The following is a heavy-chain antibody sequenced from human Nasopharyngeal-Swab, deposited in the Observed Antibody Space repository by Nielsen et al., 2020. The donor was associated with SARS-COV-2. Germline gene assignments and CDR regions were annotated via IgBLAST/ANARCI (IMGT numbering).Heavy chain of an antibody. V-gene: IGHV3-30*18. CDR1: GFAFSVYG. J-gene: IGHJ4*02. CDR2: MSYDGSDK. D-gene: IGHD3-22*01. Sequence: GGSLRLSCAASGFAFSVYGMHWVRQAPGKGLEWVAVMSYDGSDKYYADSVKGRFTISRDNSKNTLYLQMNGLRVEDTAMYYCAKGLPPSYYYDTSGYYLDYWGQGTLVTVSS. CDR3: AKGLPPSYYYDTSGYYLDY.